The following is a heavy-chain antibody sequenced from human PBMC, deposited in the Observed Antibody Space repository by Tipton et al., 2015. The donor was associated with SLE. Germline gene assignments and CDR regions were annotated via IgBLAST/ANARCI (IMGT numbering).Heavy chain of an antibody. D-gene: IGHD6-19*01. CDR1: GGSISSHY. Sequence: GLVKPSETLSLTCTVSGGSISSHYWSWIRQPPGKGLEWIGYIYTSGSTNYNPSLKSRVTISVDTSKNQFSLKLSSVTAADTAVYYCARHGDSSGWYTEDYWGQGTLVTVSS. V-gene: IGHV4-59*08. CDR2: IYTSGST. J-gene: IGHJ4*02. CDR3: ARHGDSSGWYTEDY.